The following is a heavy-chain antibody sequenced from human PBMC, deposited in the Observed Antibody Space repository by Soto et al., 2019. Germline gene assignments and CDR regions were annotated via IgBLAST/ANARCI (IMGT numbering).Heavy chain of an antibody. CDR3: ARDTRYGVLDY. CDR2: IYYSGDT. Sequence: SETLSLTCTVSGGSLSSYYWSWIRQPPGKGLEWIGYIYYSGDTNYNPSLKSRVTISVDTSKNQFSLSLSSLTAADTAVYYCARDTRYGVLDYWGQGTLVTVS. D-gene: IGHD4-17*01. CDR1: GGSLSSYY. J-gene: IGHJ4*02. V-gene: IGHV4-59*01.